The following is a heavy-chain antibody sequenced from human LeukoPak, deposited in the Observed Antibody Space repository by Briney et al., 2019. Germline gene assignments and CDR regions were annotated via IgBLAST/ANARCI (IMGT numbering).Heavy chain of an antibody. V-gene: IGHV3-30*02. Sequence: PGGSLRLSCAASGFTFSSYGMHWVRQAPGKGLEWVAFIRYDGSNKYYADSVKGRFTISRDNSKNTLYLQMNSLRAEDTAVYYCANPPGYGSGSYVDYWGQGTLVTVSS. D-gene: IGHD3-10*01. CDR3: ANPPGYGSGSYVDY. CDR2: IRYDGSNK. CDR1: GFTFSSYG. J-gene: IGHJ4*02.